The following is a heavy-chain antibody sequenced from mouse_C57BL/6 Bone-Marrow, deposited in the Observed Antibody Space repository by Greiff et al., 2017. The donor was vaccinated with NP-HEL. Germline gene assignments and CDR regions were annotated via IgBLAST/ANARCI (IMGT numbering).Heavy chain of an antibody. CDR2: IRLKSDNYAT. CDR3: TGHYKGFAY. V-gene: IGHV6-3*01. J-gene: IGHJ3*01. Sequence: EVKVEESGGGLVQPGGSMKLSCVASGFTFSNYWMNWVRQSPEKGLEWVAQIRLKSDNYATHYAESVKGRFTISRDDSKSSVYLQMNNLRAEDTGIYYCTGHYKGFAYWGQGTLVTVSA. CDR1: GFTFSNYW. D-gene: IGHD2-12*01.